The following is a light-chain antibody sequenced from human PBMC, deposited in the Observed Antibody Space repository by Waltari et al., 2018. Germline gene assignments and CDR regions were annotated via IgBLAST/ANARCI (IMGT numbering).Light chain of an antibody. Sequence: DVLFTQSPVSLHVTVVQPGAISSYSSQSLAHRDGNTYLNWFHQRPGQSPRRLISKVSRRDSGVPERFSGSGSGTDFTLRISRVAAEDVGVYYCMQGTHWPQTFGQGTKVEIK. CDR3: MQGTHWPQT. V-gene: IGKV2-30*02. CDR2: KVS. CDR1: QSLAHRDGNTY. J-gene: IGKJ1*01.